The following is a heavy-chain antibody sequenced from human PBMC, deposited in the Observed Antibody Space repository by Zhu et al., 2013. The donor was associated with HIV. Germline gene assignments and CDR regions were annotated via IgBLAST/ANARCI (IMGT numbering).Heavy chain of an antibody. CDR3: AVPYYYDSSGYFDY. CDR2: IIPIFGTA. V-gene: IGHV1-69*01. D-gene: IGHD3-22*01. CDR1: GGMFTNYA. J-gene: IGHJ4*02. Sequence: QVQLVQSGAEVKKPGSSVKVSCKASGGMFTNYAISWVRQAPGQGLEWMGGIIPIFGTANYAQKFQGRVTITADESTSTAYMELSSLRSEDTAVYYCAVPYYYDSSGYFDYWGQGTLVTVSS.